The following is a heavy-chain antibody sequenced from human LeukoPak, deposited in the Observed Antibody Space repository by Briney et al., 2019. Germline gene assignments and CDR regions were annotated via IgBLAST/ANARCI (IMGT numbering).Heavy chain of an antibody. Sequence: GGSLRLSCAASGFTFSLYEMNWVRQAPGKGPEWVSYISSSGSTIYYADSVKGRFSISRDNAKNSLNLQMNSLRAEDTAFYYCARVENSATGGFYFDYWGQGALVTVSS. V-gene: IGHV3-48*03. CDR1: GFTFSLYE. J-gene: IGHJ4*02. CDR2: ISSSGSTI. CDR3: ARVENSATGGFYFDY. D-gene: IGHD1-26*01.